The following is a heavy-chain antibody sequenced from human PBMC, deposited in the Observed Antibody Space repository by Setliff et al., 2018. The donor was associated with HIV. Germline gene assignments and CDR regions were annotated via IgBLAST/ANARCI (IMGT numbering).Heavy chain of an antibody. J-gene: IGHJ4*02. Sequence: PGESLKISCKAVDYTFTTYWIGWVRQMPGEGLEWMGRIDPAGGETIYAEKFQDRVTIIADTSMDTVFMEMNNLRSEDTAFYYCATFPFRLVAISVNSHFDKWGQGTLVTVSS. V-gene: IGHV1-69-2*01. CDR1: DYTFTTYW. CDR2: IDPAGGET. CDR3: ATFPFRLVAISVNSHFDK. D-gene: IGHD2-21*01.